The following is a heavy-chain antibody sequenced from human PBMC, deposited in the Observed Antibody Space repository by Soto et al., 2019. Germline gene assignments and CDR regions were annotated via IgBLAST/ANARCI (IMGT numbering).Heavy chain of an antibody. J-gene: IGHJ6*02. CDR2: IYHSGST. Sequence: QLQLQESGSGLVKPSQTLSLTCAVSGGSISSGGYSWSWIRQPPGKGLEWIGYIYHSGSTYYNPPLTSRVTRSVAMSKNQFSLKLSSVTAADTAVYYCAGNCISTSCYRYYGMDVWGQGTTVTVSS. V-gene: IGHV4-30-2*01. CDR3: AGNCISTSCYRYYGMDV. D-gene: IGHD2-2*01. CDR1: GGSISSGGYS.